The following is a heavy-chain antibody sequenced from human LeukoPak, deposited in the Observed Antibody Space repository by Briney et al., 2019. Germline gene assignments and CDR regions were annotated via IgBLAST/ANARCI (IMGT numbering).Heavy chain of an antibody. D-gene: IGHD5-18*01. CDR3: AKDGIRGYSYGYSYFDS. V-gene: IGHV3-23*01. CDR1: GFTFSSYA. CDR2: ISGSGGST. J-gene: IGHJ4*02. Sequence: QSGGSLRLSCAASGFTFSSYAMSWVRQAPGRGLEWVSAISGSGGSTYYADSVKGRFTISRDNSKTTLYLQMNSLRDEDTAVYYCAKDGIRGYSYGYSYFDSWGQGTLVTVSS.